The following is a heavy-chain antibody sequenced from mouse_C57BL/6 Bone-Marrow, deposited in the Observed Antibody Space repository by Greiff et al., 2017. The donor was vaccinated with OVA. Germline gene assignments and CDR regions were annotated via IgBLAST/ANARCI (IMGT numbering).Heavy chain of an antibody. Sequence: VQLQQSGAELARPGASVKLSCKASGYTFTSYWMHWVKQRPGQGLEWIGYINPSSGYTKYNQKFKDKATLTADKSSSTAYMQLSSLTYEDSAVYYCAPTVVATRGFAYWGQGTLVTVSA. CDR1: GYTFTSYW. CDR3: APTVVATRGFAY. J-gene: IGHJ3*01. CDR2: INPSSGYT. V-gene: IGHV1-7*01. D-gene: IGHD1-1*01.